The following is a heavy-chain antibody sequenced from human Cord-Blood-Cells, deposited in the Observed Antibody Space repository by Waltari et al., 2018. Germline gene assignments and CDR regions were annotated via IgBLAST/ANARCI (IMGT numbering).Heavy chain of an antibody. CDR1: GYTFTSYD. J-gene: IGHJ4*02. CDR2: MNPNRGNT. CDR3: ARGWRHMISGYDY. Sequence: QVQLVQSGAEVKKPGASVKVSCKASGYTFTSYDINWVRQATGQGLEWMGWMNPNRGNTGDAKKFQGRVTMSRNTSRSTAYMELSSLRSEDTAVYYCARGWRHMISGYDYWGQGTLVTVSS. D-gene: IGHD5-12*01. V-gene: IGHV1-8*01.